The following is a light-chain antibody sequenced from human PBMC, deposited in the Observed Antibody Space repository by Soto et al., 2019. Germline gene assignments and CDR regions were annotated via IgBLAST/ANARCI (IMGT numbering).Light chain of an antibody. CDR2: HAS. CDR1: QSISNW. V-gene: IGKV1-5*01. Sequence: DIQMTQSPSTLSASVGDRVSITCRASQSISNWFSWYQQKPGTAPKVLIYHASNLQSGVPSRFSGSGSGTEFTLTISSLQPDDFATYYCQQYNSYSFGQGTKVDIK. CDR3: QQYNSYS. J-gene: IGKJ1*01.